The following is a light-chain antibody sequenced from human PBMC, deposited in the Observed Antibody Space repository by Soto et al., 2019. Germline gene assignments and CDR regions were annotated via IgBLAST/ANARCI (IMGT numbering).Light chain of an antibody. Sequence: IQMTQSPSSLSASVGDRVTITCRASHGIRNYLAWYQQRPGKVPKLLIYAASTLQSGVPSRFSGSGSGTDFTLTISSLQPEDVATYYGQRTYNAPPVTFGQGTKV. CDR3: QRTYNAPPVT. CDR2: AAS. J-gene: IGKJ1*01. CDR1: HGIRNY. V-gene: IGKV1-27*01.